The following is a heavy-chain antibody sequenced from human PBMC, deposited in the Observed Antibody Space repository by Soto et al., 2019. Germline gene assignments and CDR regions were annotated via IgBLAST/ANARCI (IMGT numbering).Heavy chain of an antibody. D-gene: IGHD5-18*01. CDR3: ARPLIQLWPHCYCGMRV. V-gene: IGHV4-30-4*01. CDR1: GGSISSGDYY. J-gene: IGHJ6*02. CDR2: IYYSGNT. Sequence: PSETLSLTCSVSGGSISSGDYYWSWIRQPPRKGPEWIGYIYYSGNTYYNPSLKRRVAISVDTSKNQFSLKVSSVTAADTAVDYSARPLIQLWPHCYCGMRVWGQVTTVAVAS.